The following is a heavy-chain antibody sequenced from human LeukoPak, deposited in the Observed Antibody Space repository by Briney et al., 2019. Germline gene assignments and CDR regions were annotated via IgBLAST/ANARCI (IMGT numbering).Heavy chain of an antibody. V-gene: IGHV3-64D*08. CDR1: GFNFNNYA. J-gene: IGHJ3*02. Sequence: AGGSLRLSCSASGFNFNNYAMNWVRQAPGKGLEYVSAISSSGGSTYYADSVKGRCTISRDNSKNTLYLQMSSLRAEDTAVYYCGLAAYYYDSSGSDDAFDIWGQGTMVIVSS. CDR3: GLAAYYYDSSGSDDAFDI. CDR2: ISSSGGST. D-gene: IGHD3-22*01.